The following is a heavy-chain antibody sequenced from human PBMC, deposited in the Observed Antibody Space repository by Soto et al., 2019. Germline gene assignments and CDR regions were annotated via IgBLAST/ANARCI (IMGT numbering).Heavy chain of an antibody. CDR2: ISGSSSTE. D-gene: IGHD5-18*01. J-gene: IGHJ4*02. Sequence: PGGSLRLSCAASGFTFRGYSMNWVRQAPGKGLEWISYISGSSSTEYYADSVKGRFTISRDNARNSLYLQMNSLRDEDTAVYYCARVDTAMIDYWGQGTLVTVSS. CDR3: ARVDTAMIDY. CDR1: GFTFRGYS. V-gene: IGHV3-48*02.